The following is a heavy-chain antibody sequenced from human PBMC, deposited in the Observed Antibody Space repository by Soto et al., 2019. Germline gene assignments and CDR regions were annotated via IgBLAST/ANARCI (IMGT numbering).Heavy chain of an antibody. Sequence: GGSLRLSCAASSFTVSSNYMSWVRQAPGKGLEWVSVIYNEGSTYYADSVKGRFTISRDNSKNTLSLQMGSLRAEDMAVYYCARADSGGDYHYWGQGTLVTVSS. CDR2: IYNEGST. D-gene: IGHD2-21*02. CDR1: SFTVSSNY. V-gene: IGHV3-66*02. J-gene: IGHJ4*02. CDR3: ARADSGGDYHY.